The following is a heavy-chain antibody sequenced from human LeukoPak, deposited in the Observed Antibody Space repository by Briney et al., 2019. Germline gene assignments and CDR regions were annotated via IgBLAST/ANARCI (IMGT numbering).Heavy chain of an antibody. D-gene: IGHD6-13*01. Sequence: ETLSLTCTVSGGSISSYYWSWIRQPPGKGLEWVASIRQDGSEKTYVDSVKGRFTISRDNTKNSLSLQLNGLRAEDTAVYYCARDGTAAGLYFDLWGQGTLVTVSS. CDR1: GGSISSYY. V-gene: IGHV3-7*01. CDR2: IRQDGSEK. J-gene: IGHJ4*01. CDR3: ARDGTAAGLYFDL.